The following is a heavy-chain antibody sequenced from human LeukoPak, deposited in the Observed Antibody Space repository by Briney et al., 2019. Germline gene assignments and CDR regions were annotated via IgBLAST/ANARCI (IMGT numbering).Heavy chain of an antibody. CDR1: GFTFSNYA. CDR3: ARDQYSSSWVDY. CDR2: ISYNGNNE. D-gene: IGHD6-13*01. Sequence: PGGSLRLSCAASGFTFSNYAIHWVRQAPGKGLEWVAVISYNGNNEYYADSVKGRFTISRDSSKNTLHLQMYSLRAEDTAVYYCARDQYSSSWVDYWGQGTLVTVSS. V-gene: IGHV3-30-3*01. J-gene: IGHJ4*02.